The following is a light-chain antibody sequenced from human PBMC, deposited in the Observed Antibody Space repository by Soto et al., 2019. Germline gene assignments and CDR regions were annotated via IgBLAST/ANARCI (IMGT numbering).Light chain of an antibody. Sequence: DIVMTQSPDSLAVSLGERATINCKSSQSVLYSSNNQNYLAWYQQKPGHPPNLLIYWASTRESGVPDRFSGSGSGTDFTLTISSLQAEDVAVYYCQQYYSTPFTFGPGTKVDIK. CDR1: QSVLYSSNNQNY. V-gene: IGKV4-1*01. CDR3: QQYYSTPFT. J-gene: IGKJ3*01. CDR2: WAS.